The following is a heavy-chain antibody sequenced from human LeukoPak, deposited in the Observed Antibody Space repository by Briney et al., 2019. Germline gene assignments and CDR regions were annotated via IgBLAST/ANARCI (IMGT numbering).Heavy chain of an antibody. D-gene: IGHD6-19*01. J-gene: IGHJ4*02. CDR3: ARATIAVAVDY. Sequence: PSETLSPTCTVSGYSISSGYYWGWIRQPPGKGLEWIGSIYYSGSTYYNPSLKSRVTLSVDTSKNQFSLKLSSVSAADTAVYYCARATIAVAVDYWGQGTLVTVSS. CDR1: GYSISSGYY. CDR2: IYYSGST. V-gene: IGHV4-38-2*02.